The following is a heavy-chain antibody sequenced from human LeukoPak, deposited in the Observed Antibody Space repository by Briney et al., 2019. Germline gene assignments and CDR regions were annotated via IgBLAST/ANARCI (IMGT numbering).Heavy chain of an antibody. Sequence: PGGSLRLSCAASGFTFSNYGIHWVRQAPGKGLEWVAFIRYDGSNKYYADSVKGRFTISRDNSKNTLYLQMNSLRAEDTAVYYCAKDGPLYSSGWYVDYWDQGTLVTVSS. D-gene: IGHD6-19*01. J-gene: IGHJ4*02. V-gene: IGHV3-30*02. CDR2: IRYDGSNK. CDR1: GFTFSNYG. CDR3: AKDGPLYSSGWYVDY.